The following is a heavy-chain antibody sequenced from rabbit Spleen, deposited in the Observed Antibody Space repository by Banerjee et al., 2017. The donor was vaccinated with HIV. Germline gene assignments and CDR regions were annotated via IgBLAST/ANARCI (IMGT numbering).Heavy chain of an antibody. D-gene: IGHD1-1*01. CDR3: ARDTSSSFSSYGMDL. CDR2: IDTGSSGFT. CDR1: GFSFSSDYD. V-gene: IGHV1S40*01. Sequence: QSLEESGGGLVQPEGSLTLTCTVSGFSFSSDYDMCWVRQAPGKGLEWIACIDTGSSGFTYFATWAKGRFTCSKTSSTTVTLQVTRLTAADTATYFCARDTSSSFSSYGMDLWGPGTLVTVS. J-gene: IGHJ6*01.